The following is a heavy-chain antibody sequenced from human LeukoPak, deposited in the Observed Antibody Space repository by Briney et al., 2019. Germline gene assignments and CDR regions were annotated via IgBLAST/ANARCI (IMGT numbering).Heavy chain of an antibody. CDR3: ASKQWVYYYMDV. CDR1: GGSISSSNYY. V-gene: IGHV4-39*01. J-gene: IGHJ6*03. D-gene: IGHD1-26*01. CDR2: ISHSGTT. Sequence: TPSETLSLTCTVSGGSISSSNYYWGWIHQPPGKGLEWIGSISHSGTTYYNPSLKSRVTIFVDTSKNQFSLKLSSVTAADTAVYYCASKQWVYYYMDVWGKGTTVTVSS.